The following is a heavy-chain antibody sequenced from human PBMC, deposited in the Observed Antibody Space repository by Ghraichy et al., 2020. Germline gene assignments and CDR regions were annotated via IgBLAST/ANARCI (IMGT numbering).Heavy chain of an antibody. CDR1: GGSFSGYY. CDR2: INRSGST. D-gene: IGHD3-9*01. V-gene: IGHV4-34*01. CDR3: ARSYYDILTETAGWVDP. J-gene: IGHJ5*02. Sequence: SETLSLTCAVYGGSFSGYYWSWIRQPPGKGLEWIGEINRSGSTNYNPSLKSRVTISLDTSKNQFSLKLTSVTAADTAVYYCARSYYDILTETAGWVDPWGQGTLVTVSS.